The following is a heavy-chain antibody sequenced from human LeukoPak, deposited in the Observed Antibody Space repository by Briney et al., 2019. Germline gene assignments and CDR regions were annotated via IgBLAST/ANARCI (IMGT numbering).Heavy chain of an antibody. CDR3: TRDGIAAAGTFWFDP. V-gene: IGHV3-49*03. CDR1: GFTFGDYA. J-gene: IGHJ5*02. Sequence: GGSLRLSCTASGFTFGDYAMSWFRQAPGKGLEWVGFIRSKAYGGTTEYAASVKGRFTISRDDSKSIAYLQMNSLKTEDTAVYYCTRDGIAAAGTFWFDPWGQGPLVTVSS. D-gene: IGHD6-13*01. CDR2: IRSKAYGGTT.